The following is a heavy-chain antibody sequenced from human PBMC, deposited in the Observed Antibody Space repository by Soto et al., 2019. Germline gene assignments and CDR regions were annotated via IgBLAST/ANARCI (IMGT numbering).Heavy chain of an antibody. Sequence: EVQLVESGGGLVQPGGSLRLSCAASGFTFSSYSMNWVRQAPGKGLEWVSYISSSSSTIYYADSVKGRFTISRDNAKNSLYQQMNSLRAEDTAVYYCARGWVYNWNPLPIRLPEGSMGVWGKGTTVTVSS. CDR2: ISSSSSTI. J-gene: IGHJ6*04. V-gene: IGHV3-48*01. D-gene: IGHD1-20*01. CDR1: GFTFSSYS. CDR3: ARGWVYNWNPLPIRLPEGSMGV.